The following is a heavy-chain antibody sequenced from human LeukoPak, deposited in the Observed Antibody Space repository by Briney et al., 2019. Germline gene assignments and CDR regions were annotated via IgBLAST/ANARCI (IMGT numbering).Heavy chain of an antibody. J-gene: IGHJ5*02. CDR2: IYPGDSDT. CDR1: GYSFTSYW. D-gene: IGHD1-26*01. V-gene: IGHV5-51*01. Sequence: GESLKISCKGSGYSFTSYWIGWVRQMPGKGLEWMGIIYPGDSDTRYSPSFQGQVTISADKSISTAYLQWSSLKASDTAMYCCARHVQGELLELRYNWFDPWGQGTLVTVSS. CDR3: ARHVQGELLELRYNWFDP.